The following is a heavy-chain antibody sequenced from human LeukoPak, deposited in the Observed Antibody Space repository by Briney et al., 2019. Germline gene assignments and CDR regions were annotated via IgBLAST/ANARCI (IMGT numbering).Heavy chain of an antibody. CDR1: GGSFSGYY. J-gene: IGHJ4*02. Sequence: PSETLSLTCAVYGGSFSGYYWSWIRQPPGKGLEWIGEINHSGSTYYNPSLKSRVTISVDTSKNQFSLKLSSVTAADTAVYYCARRYYGHFDDWGQGTLVTVSS. D-gene: IGHD4-17*01. CDR2: INHSGST. CDR3: ARRYYGHFDD. V-gene: IGHV4-34*01.